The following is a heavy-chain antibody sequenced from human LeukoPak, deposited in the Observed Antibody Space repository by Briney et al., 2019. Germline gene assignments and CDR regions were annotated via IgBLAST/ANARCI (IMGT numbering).Heavy chain of an antibody. J-gene: IGHJ4*02. CDR1: GFTFSSYW. CDR2: IKQDGSEK. Sequence: PGGSLRLSCAASGFTFSSYWMSWVRQAPGKGLEWVANIKQDGSEKYYADSVKGRFTISRDNSKNTLYLQMNSLRPEDTAVYYCARDTFGSIDYWGQGILVTVSS. V-gene: IGHV3-7*01. CDR3: ARDTFGSIDY. D-gene: IGHD2/OR15-2a*01.